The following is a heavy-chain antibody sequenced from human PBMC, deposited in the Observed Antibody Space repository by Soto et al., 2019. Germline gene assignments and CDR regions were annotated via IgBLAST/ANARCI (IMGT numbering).Heavy chain of an antibody. J-gene: IGHJ6*02. D-gene: IGHD3-3*01. CDR3: ARRAGSYYDFWSGPPHSCMDV. Sequence: SVKGSCKASGYNFTSYYINWERQATGQEGEWMGWMLPNIANPGYLHKFKCRVTMTRNPSIITAYIALSSLRSEDTAVYYGARRAGSYYDFWSGPPHSCMDVWGQGTTVTVSS. V-gene: IGHV1-8*01. CDR2: MLPNIANP. CDR1: GYNFTSYY.